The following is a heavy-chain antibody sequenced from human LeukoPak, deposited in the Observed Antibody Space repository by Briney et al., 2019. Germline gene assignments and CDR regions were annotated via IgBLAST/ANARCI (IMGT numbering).Heavy chain of an antibody. V-gene: IGHV4-59*01. Sequence: SETLSLTCTVSGGSINGYYWSWIRQPPEKGLEWIGYIYYRGSTNYNPSLKSRVTISVDMSKNQFSLKLSSVTAADTAVYYCARADYDTSAYYYTFDYWGQGTLVTVSS. D-gene: IGHD3-22*01. CDR2: IYYRGST. CDR3: ARADYDTSAYYYTFDY. CDR1: GGSINGYY. J-gene: IGHJ4*02.